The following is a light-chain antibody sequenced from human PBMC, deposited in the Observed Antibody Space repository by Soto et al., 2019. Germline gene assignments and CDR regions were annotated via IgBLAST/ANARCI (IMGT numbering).Light chain of an antibody. J-gene: IGLJ2*01. V-gene: IGLV3-1*01. CDR2: QAS. Sequence: SYELTQPPSVSVSPGQTASITCSGAKLGDKYACWYQQKPGQSPVLVIYQASKRPSGIPERFSGSNSGNTATLTISGTQAMDEADYYCQAWDSSTVVFGGETKLTVL. CDR3: QAWDSSTVV. CDR1: KLGDKY.